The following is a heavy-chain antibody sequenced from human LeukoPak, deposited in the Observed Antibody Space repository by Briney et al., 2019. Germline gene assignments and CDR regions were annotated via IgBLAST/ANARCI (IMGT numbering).Heavy chain of an antibody. V-gene: IGHV4-34*01. J-gene: IGHJ4*02. CDR2: INHSGST. CDR1: GGSFSGYY. D-gene: IGHD5-18*01. Sequence: SETLSLTCAVYGGSFSGYYWSWIRQPPGKGLEWIGEINHSGSTNYNPSLKSRVTISVDTSKNQFSLKLSSVTAADTAVYYCARERGYSPRSLDYWGQGTLVTVSS. CDR3: ARERGYSPRSLDY.